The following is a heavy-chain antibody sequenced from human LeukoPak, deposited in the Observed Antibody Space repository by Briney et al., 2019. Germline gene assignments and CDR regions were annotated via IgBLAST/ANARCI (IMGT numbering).Heavy chain of an antibody. CDR1: GGTFSSYA. Sequence: ASVKVSCKAPGGTFSSYAISWVRQAPGQGLEWMGGIIPIFGTANHAQKFQGRVTITADESTSTAYMELSSLRSEDTAVYYCARAPPATQTEYLDYWGQGTLVTVSS. CDR2: IIPIFGTA. D-gene: IGHD1-14*01. V-gene: IGHV1-69*13. CDR3: ARAPPATQTEYLDY. J-gene: IGHJ4*02.